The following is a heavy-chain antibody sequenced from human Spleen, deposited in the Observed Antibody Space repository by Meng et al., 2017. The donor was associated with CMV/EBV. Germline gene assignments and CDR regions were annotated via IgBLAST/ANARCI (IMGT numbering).Heavy chain of an antibody. V-gene: IGHV5-51*01. CDR1: GYSFTNYW. CDR2: IYPGDSDT. CDR3: ARGGVEYQKCFDP. J-gene: IGHJ5*01. Sequence: GESLKISCKASGYSFTNYWIGWVRQMPGRGLEWMGIIYPGDSDTRYSPSFQGQVTISADKSISTAYLQWSSLKASDTAMYYCARGGVEYQKCFDPWGQGTLVTVSS. D-gene: IGHD2-2*01.